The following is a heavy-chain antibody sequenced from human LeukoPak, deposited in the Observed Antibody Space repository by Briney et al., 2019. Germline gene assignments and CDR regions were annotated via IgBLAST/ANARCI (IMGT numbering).Heavy chain of an antibody. V-gene: IGHV1-18*01. D-gene: IGHD2-2*01. CDR3: ARAPEHIVVVPAARTIYYYYYMDV. Sequence: ASVKVSCKASGYTFTSYGMSWVRQAPGQGLEWMGWISAYNGNTNYAQKFQGRVTMTTDTSTSTAYMELRSLRSDDTAVYYCARAPEHIVVVPAARTIYYYYYMDVWGKGTTVTISS. CDR2: ISAYNGNT. CDR1: GYTFTSYG. J-gene: IGHJ6*03.